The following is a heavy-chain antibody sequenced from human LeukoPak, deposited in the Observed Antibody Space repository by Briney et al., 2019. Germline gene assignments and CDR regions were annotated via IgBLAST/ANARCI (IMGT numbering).Heavy chain of an antibody. V-gene: IGHV3-23*01. CDR3: AKDHDCVWGSYHNPNWFDP. D-gene: IGHD3-16*02. CDR1: GFTFSSYG. Sequence: HSGGSLRLSCAASGFTFSSYGMSWVRQAPGKGLEWVSAISGSGGSTYYADSVKGRFTISRDNSKNTLYLQMNSLRAEDTAVYYCAKDHDCVWGSYHNPNWFDPWGQGTLVTVSS. J-gene: IGHJ5*02. CDR2: ISGSGGST.